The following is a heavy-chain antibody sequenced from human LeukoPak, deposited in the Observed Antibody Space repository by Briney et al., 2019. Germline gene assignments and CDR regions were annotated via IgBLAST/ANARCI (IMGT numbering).Heavy chain of an antibody. CDR2: ISGSGGST. CDR3: AKNIAGSGYYYNDY. V-gene: IGHV3-23*01. D-gene: IGHD3-22*01. Sequence: GGSLRLSCAASGFTFSFTAMTWVRQTPGKGLEWVSSISGSGGSTYYADSVKGRFTISRDNSKNTVSLQMNSLRAEDTAVYYCAKNIAGSGYYYNDYWGQGILVTVSS. J-gene: IGHJ4*02. CDR1: GFTFSFTA.